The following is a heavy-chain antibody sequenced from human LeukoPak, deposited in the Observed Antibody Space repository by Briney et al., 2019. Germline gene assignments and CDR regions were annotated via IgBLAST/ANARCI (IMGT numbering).Heavy chain of an antibody. D-gene: IGHD6-19*01. V-gene: IGHV1-2*02. CDR2: INPNSGGT. CDR3: ARCIAVAGSEVWFDP. Sequence: ASVKVSCKASGYTFTGYYMHWVRQAPRQGLEWMGWINPNSGGTNYEQKFQGRVTMTRDTSISTAYMELSRLTSDDTAVYYCARCIAVAGSEVWFDPWGQGTLVTVSS. CDR1: GYTFTGYY. J-gene: IGHJ5*02.